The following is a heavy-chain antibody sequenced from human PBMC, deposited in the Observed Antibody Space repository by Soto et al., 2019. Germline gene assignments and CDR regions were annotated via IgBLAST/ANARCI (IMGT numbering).Heavy chain of an antibody. CDR1: GFTFSSYA. J-gene: IGHJ6*02. Sequence: GGSLRLSCAASGFTFSSYAMSWVRQAPGKGLEWVSAISGSGGSTYYADSVKGQFTISRDNSKNTLYLQMNSLRAEDTAVYYCASPYYDFWSGYYGLRHYYYGMDVWGQGTTVTVSS. CDR3: ASPYYDFWSGYYGLRHYYYGMDV. D-gene: IGHD3-3*01. CDR2: ISGSGGST. V-gene: IGHV3-23*01.